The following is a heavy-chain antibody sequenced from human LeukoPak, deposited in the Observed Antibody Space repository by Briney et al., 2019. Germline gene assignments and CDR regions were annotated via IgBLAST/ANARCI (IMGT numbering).Heavy chain of an antibody. CDR2: INPSGGST. CDR3: ARDNSVGDNAWWFDP. J-gene: IGHJ5*02. CDR1: GYTFTSYY. Sequence: GASVKVSCKASGYTFTSYYMHWVRQAPGQGLEWMGIINPSGGSTSYAQKFQARVTMTTETSTSTAYMELRSLRSEDTAIYYCARDNSVGDNAWWFDPWGQGTLVTVSS. D-gene: IGHD1-26*01. V-gene: IGHV1-46*01.